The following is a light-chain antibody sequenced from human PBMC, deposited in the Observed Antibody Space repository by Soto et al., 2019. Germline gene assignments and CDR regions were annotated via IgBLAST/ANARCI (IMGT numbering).Light chain of an antibody. Sequence: EIVMTQSPATLSVSPGERATLSCRASQSVSSNLAWYQQKPGQAPRLLIYGASTRATGIPARFSGSGSGTEFTLTISSLQSEDFAVYYCQQYNNWPPKYTFGQGTKXXX. CDR2: GAS. V-gene: IGKV3-15*01. CDR1: QSVSSN. CDR3: QQYNNWPPKYT. J-gene: IGKJ2*01.